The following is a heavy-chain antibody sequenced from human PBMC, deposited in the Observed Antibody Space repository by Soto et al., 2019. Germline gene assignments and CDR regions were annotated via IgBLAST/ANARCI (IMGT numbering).Heavy chain of an antibody. D-gene: IGHD1-26*01. V-gene: IGHV3-11*06. CDR1: GFTFSDYY. CDR3: ARDMGSEGIERDYYSYGMDV. J-gene: IGHJ6*02. CDR2: ISSSSYT. Sequence: GSLRLSCAASGFTFSDYYMSWIRQAPGKGLEWVSYISSSSYTNYADSVKGRFTISRDNAKNSLYLQMNSLRAEDTAVYYCARDMGSEGIERDYYSYGMDVWGQGTTVTVSS.